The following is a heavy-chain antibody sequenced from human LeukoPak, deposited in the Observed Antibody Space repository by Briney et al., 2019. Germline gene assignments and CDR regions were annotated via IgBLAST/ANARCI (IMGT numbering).Heavy chain of an antibody. CDR1: GYSFTSYW. CDR2: IYPGDSDP. Sequence: GESLKIYCKGSGYSFTSYWIGWVHQVPGKGLEWMGIIYPGDSDPRYSPSFQVQVTISADKSISTAYLQWSSLKASDTAIYYSARHFYDSSGYYYDYCGQGTLVTVSS. CDR3: ARHFYDSSGYYYDY. V-gene: IGHV5-51*07. D-gene: IGHD3-22*01. J-gene: IGHJ4*02.